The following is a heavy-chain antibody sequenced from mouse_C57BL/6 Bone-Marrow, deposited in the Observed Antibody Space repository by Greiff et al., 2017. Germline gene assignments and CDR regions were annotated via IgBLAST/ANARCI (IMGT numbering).Heavy chain of an antibody. CDR1: GFTFNTYA. CDR2: IRSKSSNYAT. CDR3: VRADTTVGEGYFDY. Sequence: EVHLVESGGGLVQPKGSLKLSCAASGFTFNTYAMHWVRQAPGQGLEWVARIRSKSSNYATYYADSVKDRFTISRDDSQSMLYLQMNNMKTEDTAMYYCVRADTTVGEGYFDYWGQGTTLTVSS. D-gene: IGHD1-1*01. J-gene: IGHJ2*01. V-gene: IGHV10-3*01.